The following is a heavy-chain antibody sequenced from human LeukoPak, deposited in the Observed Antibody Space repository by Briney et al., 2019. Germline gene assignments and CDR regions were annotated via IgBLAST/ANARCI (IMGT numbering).Heavy chain of an antibody. V-gene: IGHV3-23*01. D-gene: IGHD1-26*01. CDR3: AKDRLKLSGKYFDS. CDR2: ISGSGSST. Sequence: GGSLRLSCAASGFMFSSYAMTWVRQAPGKGLEWVAVISGSGSSTYYADSVKGRFTISRDNSKDTMQLQMNSLRAEDTAVYYCAKDRLKLSGKYFDSWGQGTLVTVSS. J-gene: IGHJ4*02. CDR1: GFMFSSYA.